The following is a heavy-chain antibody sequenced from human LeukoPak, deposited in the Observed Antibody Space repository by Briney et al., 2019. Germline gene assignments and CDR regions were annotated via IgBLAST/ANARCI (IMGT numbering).Heavy chain of an antibody. J-gene: IGHJ4*02. Sequence: ASVKVSCKVSGYTLTELSMHWVRQAPGKGLEWMGGFDPEDGETIYAQKFQGRVTMTEDTSTDTAYMELSSLRSEDTAVYYCATSLRYFDPPGYWGQGTLVTVSS. D-gene: IGHD3-9*01. CDR1: GYTLTELS. V-gene: IGHV1-24*01. CDR2: FDPEDGET. CDR3: ATSLRYFDPPGY.